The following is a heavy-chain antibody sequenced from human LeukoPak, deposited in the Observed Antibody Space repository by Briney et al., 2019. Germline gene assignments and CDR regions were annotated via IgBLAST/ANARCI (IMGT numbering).Heavy chain of an antibody. V-gene: IGHV3-23*01. J-gene: IGHJ3*02. CDR3: AKDPLLWFGESPGAFDI. D-gene: IGHD3-10*01. CDR1: GFTFSNAW. CDR2: ISGSGGST. Sequence: GGSLRLSCAASGFTFSNAWMSWVRQAPGKGLEWVSAISGSGGSTYYADSVKGRFTISRDNSKNTLYLQMNSLRAEDTAVYYCAKDPLLWFGESPGAFDIWGQGTMVTVSS.